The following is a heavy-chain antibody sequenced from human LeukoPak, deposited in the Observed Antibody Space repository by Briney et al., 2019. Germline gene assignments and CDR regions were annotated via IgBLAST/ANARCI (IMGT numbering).Heavy chain of an antibody. V-gene: IGHV3-7*01. CDR1: GLTFSSYW. D-gene: IGHD2-15*01. J-gene: IGHJ4*02. CDR2: IKQDGSEK. Sequence: PGGSLRLSCADSGLTFSSYWMSWVRQAPGKGLEWVANIKQDGSEKYYVDSVKGRFTISRDNAKNSLYLQMNSLRAEDTAVYYCARVALYCSGGSCYSHYFDYWGQGTLVTVSS. CDR3: ARVALYCSGGSCYSHYFDY.